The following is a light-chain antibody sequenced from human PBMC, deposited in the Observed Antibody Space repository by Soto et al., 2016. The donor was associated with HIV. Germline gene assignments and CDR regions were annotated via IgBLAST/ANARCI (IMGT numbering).Light chain of an antibody. J-gene: IGKJ2*01. CDR1: QGISSY. CDR3: LQHNNYPYT. Sequence: AIRMTQSPSSLSASTGDRVTITCRASQGISSYLAWYQQKPGKAPKLLIYAASTLQSGVPSRFSGSGSGTDFTLTISCLQSEDFATYFCLQHNNYPYTFGQGTKLEI. V-gene: IGKV1-8*01. CDR2: AAS.